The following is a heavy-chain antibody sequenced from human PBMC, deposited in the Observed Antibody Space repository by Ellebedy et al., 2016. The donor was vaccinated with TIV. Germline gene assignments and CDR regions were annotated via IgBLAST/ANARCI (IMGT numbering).Heavy chain of an antibody. J-gene: IGHJ4*02. Sequence: GESLKISCGASGFNFRTHGMHWVRQGPEKGLEWVAVTSSDGSYKDYADSVRGRFTISRDNSKSTLYLEMNSLRVEDTGVYYCARDSGYTDTWYPGYWGQGTLVTVSS. D-gene: IGHD6-13*01. CDR2: TSSDGSYK. V-gene: IGHV3-30*03. CDR1: GFNFRTHG. CDR3: ARDSGYTDTWYPGY.